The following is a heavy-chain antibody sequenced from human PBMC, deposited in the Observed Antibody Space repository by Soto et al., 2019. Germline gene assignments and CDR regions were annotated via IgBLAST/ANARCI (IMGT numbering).Heavy chain of an antibody. V-gene: IGHV4-59*01. D-gene: IGHD4-4*01. CDR1: DGSISSYY. CDR2: IYYSGST. Sequence: SETLSLTCPVSDGSISSYYWSWIRQPPGKGLEWIGYIYYSGSTNYNPSLKSRVTISVDTSKNQFSLKLSSVTAADTAVYYCARDDYSNQRFDYWGQGTLVTAAS. CDR3: ARDDYSNQRFDY. J-gene: IGHJ4*02.